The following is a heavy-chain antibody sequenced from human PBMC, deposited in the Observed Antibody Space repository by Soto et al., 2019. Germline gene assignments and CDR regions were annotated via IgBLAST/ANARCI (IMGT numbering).Heavy chain of an antibody. CDR3: AREYTAWPLAYGLDV. CDR2: ISSRSDI. D-gene: IGHD2-2*02. J-gene: IGHJ6*02. V-gene: IGHV3-21*03. CDR1: GFTFSAYI. Sequence: GGSLRLSCVGSGFTFSAYIINWVRQSPGKGLEWVSSISSRSDIYYADSVKGRFTISRDNAKNSVSLQMNSLRAEDTAVYYCAREYTAWPLAYGLDVWGQGTTVTVSS.